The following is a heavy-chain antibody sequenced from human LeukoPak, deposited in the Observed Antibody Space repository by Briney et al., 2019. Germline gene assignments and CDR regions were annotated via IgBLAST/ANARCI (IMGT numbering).Heavy chain of an antibody. CDR2: IYHGGST. CDR3: ARHGGYYFDY. D-gene: IGHD3-16*01. Sequence: PSETLSLTCAVYGGSFSGYWSWIRQPPGKGLEWIGQIYHGGSTSYNPSLKSRVIISVDVSKNQFSLKLSSVTAADMAVYYCARHGGYYFDYWGQGALVTVSS. CDR1: GGSFSGY. V-gene: IGHV4-34*01. J-gene: IGHJ4*02.